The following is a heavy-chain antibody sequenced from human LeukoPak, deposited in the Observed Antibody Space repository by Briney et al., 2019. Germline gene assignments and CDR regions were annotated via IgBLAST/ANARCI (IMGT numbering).Heavy chain of an antibody. V-gene: IGHV3-74*01. CDR2: INSHGSST. D-gene: IGHD5-18*01. CDR1: GFTFSSYW. CDR3: ARSPGGYSYGQSDY. J-gene: IGHJ4*02. Sequence: GGSLRLSCAASGFTFSSYWMPWVRHAPGKGLVWVSRINSHGSSTSYADSVKGRFTISRDNAKNTLYLQMNSLRAEDTAVYYCARSPGGYSYGQSDYWGQGTLVTVSS.